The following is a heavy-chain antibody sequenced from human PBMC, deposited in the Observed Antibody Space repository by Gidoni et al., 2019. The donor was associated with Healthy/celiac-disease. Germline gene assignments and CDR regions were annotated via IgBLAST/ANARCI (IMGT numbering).Heavy chain of an antibody. D-gene: IGHD1-26*01. Sequence: QVQLVESGGGVVQPGRSLRLSCAASGFPFSSYGMHWVRQAPGKGLEWVAVISYDGSNKYYADSVKGRFTISRDNSKNTLYLQMNSLRAEDTAVYYCAEEYLGFGYWGQGTLVTVSS. J-gene: IGHJ4*02. V-gene: IGHV3-30*18. CDR2: ISYDGSNK. CDR3: AEEYLGFGY. CDR1: GFPFSSYG.